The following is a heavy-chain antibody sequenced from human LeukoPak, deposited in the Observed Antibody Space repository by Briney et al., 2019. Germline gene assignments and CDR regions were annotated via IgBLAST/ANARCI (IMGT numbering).Heavy chain of an antibody. Sequence: PGGSLRLSCEASGFTFSSYGMHWVRQAPGKGLERVAGIWNDGNDKYYADSVKGRFIISRDNSKNTLYLQMNSLRAEDTAVYYCAKDRGYSYGSGDYYGMDVWGQGTTVTVSS. V-gene: IGHV3-30*02. D-gene: IGHD5-18*01. CDR1: GFTFSSYG. CDR3: AKDRGYSYGSGDYYGMDV. J-gene: IGHJ6*02. CDR2: IWNDGNDK.